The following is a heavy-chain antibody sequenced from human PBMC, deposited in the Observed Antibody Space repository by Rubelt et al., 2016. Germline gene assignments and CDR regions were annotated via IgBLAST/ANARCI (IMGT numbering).Heavy chain of an antibody. Sequence: KGLEWVAVISYDGSNKYYADSVKGRFTISRDNSKNTLYLQMNSLRAEDTAVYYCAKDAIQYCTNGVCRQGYYYYGMDVWGQGTTVTVS. J-gene: IGHJ6*02. CDR2: ISYDGSNK. V-gene: IGHV3-30*04. CDR3: AKDAIQYCTNGVCRQGYYYYGMDV. D-gene: IGHD2-8*01.